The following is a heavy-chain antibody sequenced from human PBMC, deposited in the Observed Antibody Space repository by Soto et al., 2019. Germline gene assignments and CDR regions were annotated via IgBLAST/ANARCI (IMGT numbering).Heavy chain of an antibody. J-gene: IGHJ6*02. CDR1: GGTFSSYA. V-gene: IGHV1-69*06. CDR3: ARASTLTVHCGSVSCPRMDV. D-gene: IGHD2-2*01. CDR2: ILPIFGTA. Sequence: QVQLVQSGAEVKKPGSPVKVSCKASGGTFSSYAISWVRQAPGQGLEWMGGILPIFGTANYARKFQGRVTMTADRSTSTAYVELSSLRSEDTAVYYCARASTLTVHCGSVSCPRMDVWGQGTTVTVSS.